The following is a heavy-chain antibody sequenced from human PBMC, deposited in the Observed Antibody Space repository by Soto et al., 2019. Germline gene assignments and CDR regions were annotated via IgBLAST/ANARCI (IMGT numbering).Heavy chain of an antibody. J-gene: IGHJ4*02. Sequence: SVKVSCKASGYTFTGYAMHWVRQAPGQGLEWMGRIIPILGIANYAQKFQGRVTITADKSTSTAYMELSSLRSEDTAVYYCARDSRGQLALDYWGQGTLVTVSS. D-gene: IGHD6-13*01. CDR2: IIPILGIA. CDR1: GYTFTGYA. CDR3: ARDSRGQLALDY. V-gene: IGHV1-69*04.